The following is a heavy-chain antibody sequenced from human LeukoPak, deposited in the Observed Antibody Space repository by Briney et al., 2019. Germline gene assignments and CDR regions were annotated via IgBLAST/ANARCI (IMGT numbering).Heavy chain of an antibody. D-gene: IGHD6-19*01. CDR3: ARDLGLGRGWYGGDY. J-gene: IGHJ4*02. CDR2: IGNDGSSK. V-gene: IGHV3-30-3*01. Sequence: GGSLRLSCAASGXTFSNYAMHWVRQAPGKGLECVAIIGNDGSSKYYADSVKGRFTLSRDNSKYTVYLQMNSLRGEDTAVYYCARDLGLGRGWYGGDYWGQGTLVTVSS. CDR1: GXTFSNYA.